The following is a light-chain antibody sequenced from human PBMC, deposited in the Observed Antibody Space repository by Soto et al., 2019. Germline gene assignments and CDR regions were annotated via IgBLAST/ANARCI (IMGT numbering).Light chain of an antibody. CDR3: ATWDDSLFAHV. CDR2: SND. CDR1: SSDVGSNT. Sequence: QSVLTQPPSASATPGQRVTISCSGRSSDVGSNTVNWYQQFPGAAPKLLIYSNDQRPSGVPDRFSASKSGTSASLAISGLQSEDEADYYCATWDDSLFAHVFGNGTKVTV. V-gene: IGLV1-44*01. J-gene: IGLJ1*01.